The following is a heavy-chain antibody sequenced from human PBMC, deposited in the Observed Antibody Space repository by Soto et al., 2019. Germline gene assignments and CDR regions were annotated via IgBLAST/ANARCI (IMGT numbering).Heavy chain of an antibody. CDR1: GFSFSTYA. CDR2: ISGSGGGT. D-gene: IGHD6-6*01. Sequence: EVQLLESGGGLVQPGGALRLSCATSGFSFSTYAMTWVRQAPGKGLEWVSGISGSGGGTYYTDSVKGRFTISRDNSQSTLYLQMNSLRVEDAAVYFCAKARSIAAYQTTDFGYWGQGTLVTVSS. CDR3: AKARSIAAYQTTDFGY. V-gene: IGHV3-23*01. J-gene: IGHJ4*02.